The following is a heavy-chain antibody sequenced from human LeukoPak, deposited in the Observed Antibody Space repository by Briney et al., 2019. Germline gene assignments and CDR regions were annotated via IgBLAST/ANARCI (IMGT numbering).Heavy chain of an antibody. CDR3: ARDPTGGYSDY. V-gene: IGHV3-48*04. J-gene: IGHJ4*02. D-gene: IGHD3-22*01. CDR1: GFTFSTYS. Sequence: PGGSLRLSCAASGFTFSTYSMNWVRQAPGKGLEWVSYISSSSSTLYYADSVKGRFTISRDNAKNSLYLQMNSLRAEDTAVYYCARDPTGGYSDYWGQGTLVAVSS. CDR2: ISSSSSTL.